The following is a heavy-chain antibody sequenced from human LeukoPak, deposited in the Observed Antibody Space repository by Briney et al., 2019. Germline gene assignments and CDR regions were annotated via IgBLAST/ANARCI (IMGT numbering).Heavy chain of an antibody. Sequence: QPGRSLRLSCAASGFTFSNYGMHWVRQAPGKGLEWVAFIRYDGTNKYYADSLKGRFSISRDNSKNTLYLQMNSLRAEDRAVYYCAKGGGNYGGTHEPFDYWGQGTLLTVSS. V-gene: IGHV3-30*02. D-gene: IGHD4-23*01. CDR2: IRYDGTNK. J-gene: IGHJ4*02. CDR3: AKGGGNYGGTHEPFDY. CDR1: GFTFSNYG.